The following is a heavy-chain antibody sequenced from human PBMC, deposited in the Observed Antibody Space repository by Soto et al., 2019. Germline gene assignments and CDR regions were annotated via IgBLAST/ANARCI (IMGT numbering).Heavy chain of an antibody. CDR2: IYWDDDK. D-gene: IGHD2-15*01. J-gene: IGHJ6*02. V-gene: IGHV2-5*02. CDR1: GFLISTNGVG. CDR3: AHVLVVVANYGMDV. Sequence: QITLEESGPPLVKPPQTLTLTCTFSGFLISTNGVGVGWIRSPPGKALEGLALIYWDDDKRYSPSLTSRLTITNDTSKNQVVLTKTNMDPVDTATYYCAHVLVVVANYGMDVWGQGTTVTVSS.